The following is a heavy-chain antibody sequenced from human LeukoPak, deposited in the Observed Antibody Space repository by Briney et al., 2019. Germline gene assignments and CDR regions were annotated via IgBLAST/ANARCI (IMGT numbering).Heavy chain of an antibody. CDR2: IIPILGIA. D-gene: IGHD1-26*01. Sequence: ASVKVSCKASGGTFSSYTISWVRQAPGQGLEWMGRIIPILGIANYAQKFQGRVTITADKSTSTAYMELSSLRSEDTAVYYCARAYSGSYSTYYYYYMDVWGKGTTVTVSS. V-gene: IGHV1-69*02. J-gene: IGHJ6*03. CDR1: GGTFSSYT. CDR3: ARAYSGSYSTYYYYYMDV.